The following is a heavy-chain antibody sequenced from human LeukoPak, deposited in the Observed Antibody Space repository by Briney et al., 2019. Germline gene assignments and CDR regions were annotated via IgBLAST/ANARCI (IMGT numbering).Heavy chain of an antibody. V-gene: IGHV3-7*03. J-gene: IGHJ4*02. CDR2: IKQDGSEK. CDR3: ANEIRPNDY. Sequence: PGGSLRLSCAASGFTFSSYWMSWVRQAPGQGLEWVANIKQDGSEKYYVDSVKGRFTISRDNAKNSLYLQMNSLSADDTAMYYCANEIRPNDYWGQGTLVTVSS. CDR1: GFTFSSYW. D-gene: IGHD4-17*01.